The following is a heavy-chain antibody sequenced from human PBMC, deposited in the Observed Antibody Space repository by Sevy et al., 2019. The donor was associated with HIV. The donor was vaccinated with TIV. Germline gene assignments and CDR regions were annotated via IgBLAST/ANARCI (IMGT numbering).Heavy chain of an antibody. Sequence: SETLSLTCTVSGGSISSYYWSWIRQPPGKGLEWIGYIYYSGSTNYNPSLKSRVTISVDTSKNQFSLKLSSVTAADTAVYYWARGEGYYDSSGEFDYWGQGTLVTVSS. CDR2: IYYSGST. CDR1: GGSISSYY. CDR3: ARGEGYYDSSGEFDY. J-gene: IGHJ4*02. V-gene: IGHV4-59*01. D-gene: IGHD3-22*01.